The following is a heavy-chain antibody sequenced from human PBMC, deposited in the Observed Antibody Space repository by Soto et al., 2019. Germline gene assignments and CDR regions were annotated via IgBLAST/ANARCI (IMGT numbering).Heavy chain of an antibody. Sequence: XESLKISWTASGYSFPGYWITWVRQKPGKGLEWMGRIDPSDSQTYYSPSFRGHVTISATKSITTVFLQWSSLRASDTAMYYCARQIYDSDTGPNFQYYFDSWGQGTPVTVSS. CDR3: ARQIYDSDTGPNFQYYFDS. CDR1: GYSFPGYW. CDR2: IDPSDSQT. D-gene: IGHD3-22*01. V-gene: IGHV5-10-1*01. J-gene: IGHJ4*02.